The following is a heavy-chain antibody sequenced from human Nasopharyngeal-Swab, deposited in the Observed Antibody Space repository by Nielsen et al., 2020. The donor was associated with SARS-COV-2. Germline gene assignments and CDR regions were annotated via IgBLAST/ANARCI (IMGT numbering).Heavy chain of an antibody. CDR1: GYTFTSYD. CDR2: MNPNSGNT. CDR3: ARGLGRLSQNDY. D-gene: IGHD3-16*02. V-gene: IGHV1-8*01. Sequence: ASVKVSCTASGYTFTSYDINWVRQATGQGLEWMGWMNPNSGNTGYAQKFQGRVTMTRNTSISTAYMELSSLRSEDTAVYYCARGLGRLSQNDYWGQGTLVTVSS. J-gene: IGHJ4*02.